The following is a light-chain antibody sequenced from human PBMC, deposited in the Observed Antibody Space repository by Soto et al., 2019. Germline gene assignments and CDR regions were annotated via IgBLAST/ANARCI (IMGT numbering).Light chain of an antibody. V-gene: IGKV3-15*01. J-gene: IGKJ2*01. CDR3: QQYNNWPPYT. CDR2: GAS. CDR1: QSVSSN. Sequence: EIVMTQSPATLSVSPGERATLSCRASQSVSSNLAWYQQKPGQAPRRLIYGASTRATGIPARFSGSGSWTAVTLTISSLQSEDFAVYYCQQYNNWPPYTFGQGTKLEIK.